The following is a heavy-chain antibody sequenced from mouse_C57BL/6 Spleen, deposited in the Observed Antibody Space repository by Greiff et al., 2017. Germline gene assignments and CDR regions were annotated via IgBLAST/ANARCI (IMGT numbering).Heavy chain of an antibody. D-gene: IGHD1-1*01. Sequence: QVQLQQPGAELVKPGASVKLSCKASGYTFPSYWMQWVKQRLGQGLEWIGEIDPSDSYTNYNQKFKGKATLPVDTSSTTAYMQLSSLTSEDSAVYYCARRRVADYWGQGTTLTVSS. J-gene: IGHJ2*01. CDR1: GYTFPSYW. V-gene: IGHV1-50*01. CDR2: IDPSDSYT. CDR3: ARRRVADY.